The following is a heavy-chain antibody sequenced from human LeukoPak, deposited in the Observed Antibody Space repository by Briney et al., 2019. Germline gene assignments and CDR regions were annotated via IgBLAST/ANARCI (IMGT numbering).Heavy chain of an antibody. Sequence: GGSLRLSCAASGFTFSIYAITWVRQAPGKGLEWVSTISGSGGSTYYADSVKGRFTISRDNSKNTLYLQTNSLRPEDTAIYYCAKDYSGSWYYFDYWGQGTLVTVSS. J-gene: IGHJ4*02. CDR3: AKDYSGSWYYFDY. CDR1: GFTFSIYA. D-gene: IGHD6-13*01. CDR2: ISGSGGST. V-gene: IGHV3-23*01.